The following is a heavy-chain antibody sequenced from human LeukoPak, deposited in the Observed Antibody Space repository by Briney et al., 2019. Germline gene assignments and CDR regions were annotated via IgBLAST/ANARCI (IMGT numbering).Heavy chain of an antibody. D-gene: IGHD2-15*01. CDR3: TRHEDIVVVVAIPDAFDI. Sequence: TGGSLRLSCAASGFTFSGSAMHWVRQASGKGLEWVGRIRSKANSYATAYAASVKGRFTIFRDDSKNTAYLQMNSLKTEDTAVYYCTRHEDIVVVVAIPDAFDIWGQGTMVTVSS. J-gene: IGHJ3*02. V-gene: IGHV3-73*01. CDR2: IRSKANSYAT. CDR1: GFTFSGSA.